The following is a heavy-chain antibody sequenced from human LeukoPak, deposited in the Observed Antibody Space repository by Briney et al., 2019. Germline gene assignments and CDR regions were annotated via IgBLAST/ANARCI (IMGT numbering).Heavy chain of an antibody. Sequence: PSQTLSLTCAVSGGSISSGGYSWSWIRQPPGKGLEWIGYIYHSGSTYYNPSLKSRVTISVDRSKNQFSLKLSSVTAADTAVYYCARAPSRYDYVWGSYGLYGMDVWGQGTTVTVSS. D-gene: IGHD3-16*01. CDR3: ARAPSRYDYVWGSYGLYGMDV. J-gene: IGHJ6*02. CDR1: GGSISSGGYS. CDR2: IYHSGST. V-gene: IGHV4-30-2*01.